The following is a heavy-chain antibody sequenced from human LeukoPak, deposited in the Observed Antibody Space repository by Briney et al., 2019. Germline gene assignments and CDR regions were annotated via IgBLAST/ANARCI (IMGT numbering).Heavy chain of an antibody. J-gene: IGHJ6*02. CDR3: ARDPGNPIFYYGMDV. V-gene: IGHV3-30-3*01. D-gene: IGHD3-3*01. CDR1: GLTFSSYA. Sequence: GRSLRLSCAASGLTFSSYAMHWVRQAPGKGLEWVAVISYDGSNKYYADSVKGRFTISRDNSKNTLYLQMNSLRAEDTAVYYCARDPGNPIFYYGMDVWGQGTTVTVSS. CDR2: ISYDGSNK.